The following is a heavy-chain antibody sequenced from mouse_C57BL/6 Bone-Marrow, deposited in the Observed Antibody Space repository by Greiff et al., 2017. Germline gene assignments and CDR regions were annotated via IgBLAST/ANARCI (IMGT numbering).Heavy chain of an antibody. V-gene: IGHV1-63*01. Sequence: VQLQQSGAELVRPGTSVKMSCKASGYTFTNYWIGWAKQRPGHGLEWIGDIYPGGGYTNYNEKFKGKATLTADKSSSTAYMQVSSLTSEDSAISYCARRRSYYDYFYAMDYWGQGTSVTVSS. CDR3: ARRRSYYDYFYAMDY. D-gene: IGHD2-4*01. CDR2: IYPGGGYT. CDR1: GYTFTNYW. J-gene: IGHJ4*01.